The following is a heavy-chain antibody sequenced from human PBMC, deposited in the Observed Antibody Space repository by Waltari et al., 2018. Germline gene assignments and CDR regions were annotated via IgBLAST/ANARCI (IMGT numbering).Heavy chain of an antibody. Sequence: QVQLVQSGAEVKKPGSSVKVSCKASGGTFSSYAISWVRQAPGQGLEWMGGSIPIFGTANYAQKFQGRVTITTDESTSTAYMELSSLRSEDTAVYYCARDGSGSSHYYYYYMDVWGKGTTVTVSS. CDR1: GGTFSSYA. J-gene: IGHJ6*03. CDR2: SIPIFGTA. CDR3: ARDGSGSSHYYYYYMDV. D-gene: IGHD3-10*01. V-gene: IGHV1-69*05.